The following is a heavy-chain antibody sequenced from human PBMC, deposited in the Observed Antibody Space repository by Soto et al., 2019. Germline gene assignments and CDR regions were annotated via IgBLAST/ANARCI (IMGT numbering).Heavy chain of an antibody. J-gene: IGHJ4*02. Sequence: QVQLQESGPGLLKPSETLSLTCTVSGGSTSSYLYIWVRQPPGKGLKWIGSVYYTGTTDYNPSLKSRVTISVDTSKTQFSLNLRSVTAADTAVYYCARDLAAVPRAFDYWGRGTLVTVSS. V-gene: IGHV4-59*01. CDR3: ARDLAAVPRAFDY. CDR1: GGSTSSYL. D-gene: IGHD6-13*01. CDR2: VYYTGTT.